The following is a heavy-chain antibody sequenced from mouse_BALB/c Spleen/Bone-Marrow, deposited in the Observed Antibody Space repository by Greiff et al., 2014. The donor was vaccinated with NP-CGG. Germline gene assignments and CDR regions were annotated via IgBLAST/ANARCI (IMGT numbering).Heavy chain of an antibody. CDR2: IYPGDGDT. CDR1: GYAFNSSW. CDR3: ARGGLWLDY. J-gene: IGHJ2*01. Sequence: VQLKESGPELAKPGASVKISCKASGYAFNSSWMHWVKQRPGQGLEWIGRIYPGDGDTNYNGKFKGKATLTADKSSSTAYMQLSSLAAVDSAVYFCARGGLWLDYWGQGTTLTVSS. V-gene: IGHV1-82*01. D-gene: IGHD3-3*01.